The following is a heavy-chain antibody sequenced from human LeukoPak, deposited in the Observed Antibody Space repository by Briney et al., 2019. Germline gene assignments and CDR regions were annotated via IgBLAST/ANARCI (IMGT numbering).Heavy chain of an antibody. CDR3: ARTYGGVDY. CDR2: IYPGDSQT. V-gene: IGHV5-51*01. D-gene: IGHD4-23*01. CDR1: GFTVSSNY. Sequence: GGSLRLSCAASGFTVSSNYMSWVRQMPGKGLEWMGIIYPGDSQTRYSPSFQGQVTISADKSSNTAYLQWNSLQASDTAMYYCARTYGGVDYWGQGTLVTVSS. J-gene: IGHJ4*02.